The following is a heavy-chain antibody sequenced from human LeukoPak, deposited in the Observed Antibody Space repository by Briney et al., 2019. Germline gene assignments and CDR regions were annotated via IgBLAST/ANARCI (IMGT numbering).Heavy chain of an antibody. CDR1: GYTFTSYG. V-gene: IGHV1-18*01. J-gene: IGHJ5*02. CDR2: ISAYNGNT. D-gene: IGHD3-16*02. Sequence: GASVKVSCKASGYTFTSYGITWVRQAPGQGLEWMGWISAYNGNTNYAQKVQGRVTMTTDTSTNTAYMELRSLRSDDTAVYYCARDSYDYVWRSYRTLNSWGQGTLVTVSS. CDR3: ARDSYDYVWRSYRTLNS.